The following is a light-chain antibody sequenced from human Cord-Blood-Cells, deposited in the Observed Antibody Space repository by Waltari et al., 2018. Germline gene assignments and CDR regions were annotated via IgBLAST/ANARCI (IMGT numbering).Light chain of an antibody. Sequence: DIQMTQSPSTLSASVGERVTITCRASQSISSWLAWYQQKPGKAPKLLSYDASSLESGVPSRFSGSGSGTEFTLTISSLQPDDFATYYCQQYNSYSWTFGQGTKVEIK. V-gene: IGKV1-5*01. CDR2: DAS. CDR1: QSISSW. CDR3: QQYNSYSWT. J-gene: IGKJ1*01.